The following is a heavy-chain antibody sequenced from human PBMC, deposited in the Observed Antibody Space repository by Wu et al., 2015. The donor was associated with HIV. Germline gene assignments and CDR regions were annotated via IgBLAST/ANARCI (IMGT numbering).Heavy chain of an antibody. CDR1: GYTFTGYY. V-gene: IGHV1-2*02. Sequence: QVQLVQSGAEVKKPGASVKVSCKASGYTFTGYYMHWVRQAPGQGLEWMGWINPNSGGTNYAQKFQGRVTMTRDTSISTAYMELSRLRSDDTAVYYCARDRRDRWEPMMSFDIVGPRDKWSPSL. CDR2: INPNSGGT. D-gene: IGHD1-26*01. J-gene: IGHJ3*02. CDR3: ARDRRDRWEPMMSFDI.